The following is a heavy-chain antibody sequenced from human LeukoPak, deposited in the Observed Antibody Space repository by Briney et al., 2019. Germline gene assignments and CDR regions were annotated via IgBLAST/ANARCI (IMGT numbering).Heavy chain of an antibody. CDR1: GFTFSSYA. CDR2: ISFGGSNK. CDR3: AKRSKNYFEY. V-gene: IGHV3-30*18. Sequence: PGGSLRLSCTASGFTFSSYAMNWVRQAPGKGLEWVAVISFGGSNKYYADSVKGRFTISRDNSKNTLYLQMNSLRVEDTAVYYCAKRSKNYFEYWGQGTLVTVSS. D-gene: IGHD3-10*01. J-gene: IGHJ4*02.